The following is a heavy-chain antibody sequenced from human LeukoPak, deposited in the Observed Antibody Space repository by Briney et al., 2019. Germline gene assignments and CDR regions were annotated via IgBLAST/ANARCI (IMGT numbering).Heavy chain of an antibody. CDR2: ISGSGGST. J-gene: IGHJ4*02. V-gene: IGHV3-23*01. Sequence: TGGSLRLSCAASGFTFSSYAMSWVRQAPGKGLEWVSAISGSGGSTYYADSVKGRFTISRDNAKNSLYLQMNSLRAEDTAVYYCARGRGDSSSSRGEWGQGTLVTVSS. CDR3: ARGRGDSSSSRGE. CDR1: GFTFSSYA. D-gene: IGHD6-6*01.